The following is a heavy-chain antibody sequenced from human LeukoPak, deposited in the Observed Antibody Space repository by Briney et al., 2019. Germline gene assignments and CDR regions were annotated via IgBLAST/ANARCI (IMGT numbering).Heavy chain of an antibody. CDR1: GFTFSSYG. CDR3: AKGDYGGNPDAFDI. Sequence: QPGRSLRLSCAASGFTFSSYGMHWVRQAPGKGLEWVSVILGSGGSTHYADSVKGRFTISGDNSKNTVYLHMNSLRAEDTALYYCAKGDYGGNPDAFDIWGRGTVVTVSS. CDR2: ILGSGGST. D-gene: IGHD4-23*01. V-gene: IGHV3-23*01. J-gene: IGHJ3*02.